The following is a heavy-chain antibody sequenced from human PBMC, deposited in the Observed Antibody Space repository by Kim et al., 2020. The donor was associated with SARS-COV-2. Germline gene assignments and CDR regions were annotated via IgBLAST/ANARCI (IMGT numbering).Heavy chain of an antibody. CDR2: IIPIFGTA. CDR3: ARRRNSGYEGNYFDY. Sequence: SVKVSCKASGGTFSSYAISWVRQAPGQGLEWMGGIIPIFGTANYAQKFQGRVTITADESTSTAYMELSSLRSEDTAVYYCARRRNSGYEGNYFDYWGQGTLVTVSS. CDR1: GGTFSSYA. V-gene: IGHV1-69*13. D-gene: IGHD5-12*01. J-gene: IGHJ4*02.